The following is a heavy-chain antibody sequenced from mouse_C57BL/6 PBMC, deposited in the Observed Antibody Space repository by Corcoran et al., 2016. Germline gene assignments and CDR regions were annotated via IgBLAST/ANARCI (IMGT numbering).Heavy chain of an antibody. CDR3: ARCGYDAALFDY. V-gene: IGHV9-3*01. CDR2: INTYSGVP. D-gene: IGHD2-2*01. Sequence: QIQLVQSGPELKKPGETVKISCKASGYTFTTYGMSWVKQAPGKGLKWRGWINTYSGVPTYADDFKGRFAFSLETSASTAYLQINNLKNEDTATYFCARCGYDAALFDYWGQGTTLTVSS. CDR1: GYTFTTYG. J-gene: IGHJ2*01.